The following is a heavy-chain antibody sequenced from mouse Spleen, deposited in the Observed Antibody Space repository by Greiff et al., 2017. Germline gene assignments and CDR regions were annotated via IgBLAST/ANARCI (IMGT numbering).Heavy chain of an antibody. CDR2: IYPGDGDT. Sequence: VKLMESGAELVKPGASVKISCKASGYAFSSYWMNWVKQRPGKGLEWIGQIYPGDGDTNYNGKFKGKATLTADKSSSTAYMQLSSLTSEDSAVYFCALYRSYAMDYWGQGTSVTVSS. V-gene: IGHV1-80*01. D-gene: IGHD2-14*01. CDR1: GYAFSSYW. J-gene: IGHJ4*01. CDR3: ALYRSYAMDY.